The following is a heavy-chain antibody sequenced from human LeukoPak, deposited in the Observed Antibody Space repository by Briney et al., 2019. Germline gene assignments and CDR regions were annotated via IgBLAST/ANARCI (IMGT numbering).Heavy chain of an antibody. V-gene: IGHV4-31*03. CDR2: IYYSGST. J-gene: IGHJ4*02. D-gene: IGHD4/OR15-4a*01. CDR1: GGSISSGGYY. Sequence: SQTLSLTCTVSGGSISSGGYYWSWLRQHPGKGLEWIGYIYYSGSTYYNPSLKSRVTISVDTSKNQFSLKLTSVASADTAVYYCARDAGATAYWGQGALVTVSS. CDR3: ARDAGATAY.